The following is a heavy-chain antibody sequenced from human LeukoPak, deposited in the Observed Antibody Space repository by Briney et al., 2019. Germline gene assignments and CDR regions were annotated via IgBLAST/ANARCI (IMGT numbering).Heavy chain of an antibody. Sequence: SQTLSLTCTVSGGSISSGDYYWSWIRQPPGKGLEWIGYIYYSGSTYYNPSLKSRVTISVVTSKNQFSLKLSSVTAADTAVYYCARVGAMVYAAPFDYWGQGTLVTVSS. J-gene: IGHJ4*02. CDR3: ARVGAMVYAAPFDY. V-gene: IGHV4-30-4*08. CDR1: GGSISSGDYY. D-gene: IGHD2-8*01. CDR2: IYYSGST.